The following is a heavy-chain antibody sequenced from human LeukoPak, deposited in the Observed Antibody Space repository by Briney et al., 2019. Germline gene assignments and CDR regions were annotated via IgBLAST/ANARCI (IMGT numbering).Heavy chain of an antibody. CDR2: ISSSSSYI. Sequence: AGGSLRLSCAASGFTFSSYSMNWVRQAPGKGLEWVSSISSSSSYIYYADSVKGRFTISRDNAKNSLYLQMNSLRAEDTAVYYCARDGIAAANHWGQGTLVTVSS. CDR3: ARDGIAAANH. D-gene: IGHD6-13*01. CDR1: GFTFSSYS. V-gene: IGHV3-21*01. J-gene: IGHJ4*02.